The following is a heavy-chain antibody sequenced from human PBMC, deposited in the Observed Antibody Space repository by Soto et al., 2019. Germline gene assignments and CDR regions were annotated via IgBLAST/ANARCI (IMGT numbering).Heavy chain of an antibody. J-gene: IGHJ4*02. Sequence: EASVKVSCKASGYTFTSYDINWVRQATGQGLEWMGWMNPNSGNTGYAQKFQGRVTMTRNTSISTAYMELSSLRSEDTAVYYCARGGGEMATPPPYIYWGQGTLVTVSS. D-gene: IGHD3-16*01. CDR1: GYTFTSYD. CDR2: MNPNSGNT. V-gene: IGHV1-8*01. CDR3: ARGGGEMATPPPYIY.